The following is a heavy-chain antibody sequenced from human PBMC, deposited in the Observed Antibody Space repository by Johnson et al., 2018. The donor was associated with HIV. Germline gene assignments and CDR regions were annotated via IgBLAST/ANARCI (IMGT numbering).Heavy chain of an antibody. CDR1: GFTFSSYA. D-gene: IGHD1-1*01. CDR3: ARDSYLNDDAFDI. Sequence: VQLVESGGGVVQPGRSLRLSCVASGFTFSSYAMHWVRQAPGKGLEWVAVISYDGNNKYYADSVKGRFTISRDNAKNSLYLKMNSLRAEDTALYYCARDSYLNDDAFDIWGQGTMVTVYS. J-gene: IGHJ3*02. CDR2: ISYDGNNK. V-gene: IGHV3-30-3*01.